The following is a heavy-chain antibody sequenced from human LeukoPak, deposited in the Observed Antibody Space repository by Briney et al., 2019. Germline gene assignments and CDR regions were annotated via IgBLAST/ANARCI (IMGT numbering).Heavy chain of an antibody. J-gene: IGHJ5*02. CDR1: GYSISSGYY. CDR2: IYHSGST. D-gene: IGHD4-17*01. Sequence: PSETLSLTCTVSGYSISSGYYWGWIRQPPGKGLEWIGSIYHSGSTYYNPSLKSRVTISVDTSKNQFSLKLSSVTAADTAVYYCARDEGGDYGENNWFDPWGQGTLVTVPS. CDR3: ARDEGGDYGENNWFDP. V-gene: IGHV4-38-2*02.